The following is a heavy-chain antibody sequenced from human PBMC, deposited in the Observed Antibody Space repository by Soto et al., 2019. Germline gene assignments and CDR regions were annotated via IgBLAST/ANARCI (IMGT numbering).Heavy chain of an antibody. Sequence: ASVTVSCQTSGGTFSSYTISWVRQAPGQGLEWMGRIIPILGIANYAQKFQGRVTITADKSTSTAYMELSSLRSEDTAVYYCARDSYSSGWYGNYWGQGTLVTVSS. CDR2: IIPILGIA. CDR1: GGTFSSYT. D-gene: IGHD6-19*01. V-gene: IGHV1-69*04. CDR3: ARDSYSSGWYGNY. J-gene: IGHJ4*02.